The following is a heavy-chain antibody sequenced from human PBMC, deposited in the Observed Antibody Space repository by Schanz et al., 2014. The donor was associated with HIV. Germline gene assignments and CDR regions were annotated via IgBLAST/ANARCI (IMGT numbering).Heavy chain of an antibody. Sequence: VQLVESGGGVVQPGRSLRLSCAASGFIFNTQSLNWVRQAPGKGLEWISYISGSGSSKYYANSVKGRFTISRDTAKNSLYLQMDSLRDEDTAVYYCARDPDNSDYYPHFFDSWGQGTLVTVSS. CDR2: ISGSGSSK. J-gene: IGHJ4*02. D-gene: IGHD3-22*01. CDR3: ARDPDNSDYYPHFFDS. V-gene: IGHV3-48*02. CDR1: GFIFNTQS.